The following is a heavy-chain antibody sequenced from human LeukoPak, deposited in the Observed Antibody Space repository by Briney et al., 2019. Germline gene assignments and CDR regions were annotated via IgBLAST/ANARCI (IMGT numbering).Heavy chain of an antibody. Sequence: PGGSLRLSCAASGFTFSSYAMHWVRQAPGKGLEWVAVISYGGSNKYYADSLKGRFTISRDNSKNTLYLQMNSLRAADTAVYYCARGLALSGRYSHFDYWGQGTLVTVSS. D-gene: IGHD1-26*01. J-gene: IGHJ4*02. CDR2: ISYGGSNK. CDR1: GFTFSSYA. CDR3: ARGLALSGRYSHFDY. V-gene: IGHV3-30*04.